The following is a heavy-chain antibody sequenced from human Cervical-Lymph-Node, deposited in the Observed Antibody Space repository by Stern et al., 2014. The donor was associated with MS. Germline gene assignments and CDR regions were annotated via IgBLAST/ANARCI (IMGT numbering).Heavy chain of an antibody. CDR2: ISSSGAPI. Sequence: VQLVESGGGLVKPGGSLRLSCAASGFTFSDSYMTWIRQAPGQGLEWLSQISSSGAPIDDAHPVKGRFTISRDDARNSLFLQMNSLRAEDTAVYYCARGWEPRQDGESGYDYDAFDIWGQGTMVTVS. D-gene: IGHD5-12*01. V-gene: IGHV3-11*01. CDR3: ARGWEPRQDGESGYDYDAFDI. J-gene: IGHJ3*02. CDR1: GFTFSDSY.